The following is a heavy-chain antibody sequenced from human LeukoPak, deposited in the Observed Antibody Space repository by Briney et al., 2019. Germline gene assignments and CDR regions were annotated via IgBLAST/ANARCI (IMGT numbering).Heavy chain of an antibody. CDR3: ASIPDYYDSSGYSPLGY. CDR2: IRAYNGNT. J-gene: IGHJ4*02. CDR1: GYTFTSYG. Sequence: ASVKVSCKASGYTFTSYGISWVRQAPGRGLEWMGWIRAYNGNTNYAQKLQGRVTMTTDTSTSTAYMELRSLRSDDTAVYYCASIPDYYDSSGYSPLGYWGQGTLVTVSS. D-gene: IGHD3-22*01. V-gene: IGHV1-18*01.